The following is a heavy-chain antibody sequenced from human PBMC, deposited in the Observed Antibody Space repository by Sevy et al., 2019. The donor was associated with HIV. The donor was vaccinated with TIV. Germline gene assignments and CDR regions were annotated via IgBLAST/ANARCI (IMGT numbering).Heavy chain of an antibody. CDR3: ARETTLAAAGPRVCYFDY. Sequence: GGSLRLSCAASGFTFDDYGMSWGRQAPGKGLEWVCGVNWYGGSKGYADSLKGRFTISGDNAKKYLYMQMNSLRAEDTALYYCARETTLAAAGPRVCYFDYWGQGTLVTVSS. CDR2: VNWYGGSK. V-gene: IGHV3-20*04. CDR1: GFTFDDYG. J-gene: IGHJ4*02. D-gene: IGHD6-13*01.